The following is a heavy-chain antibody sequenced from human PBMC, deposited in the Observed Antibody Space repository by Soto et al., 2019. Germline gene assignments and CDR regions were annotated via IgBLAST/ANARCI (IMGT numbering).Heavy chain of an antibody. CDR2: IYYSGST. D-gene: IGHD2-8*01. CDR1: GGSISSGDYY. J-gene: IGHJ6*02. CDR3: ARDGVSFGGMDV. Sequence: PSETLSLTCTVSGGSISSGDYYWSWIRQPPGKGLEWIGHIYYSGSTYYNPSLKSRVTISVDTSKNQFSLKLSSVTAADTAVYYCARDGVSFGGMDVWGQGSKVTVSS. V-gene: IGHV4-30-4*01.